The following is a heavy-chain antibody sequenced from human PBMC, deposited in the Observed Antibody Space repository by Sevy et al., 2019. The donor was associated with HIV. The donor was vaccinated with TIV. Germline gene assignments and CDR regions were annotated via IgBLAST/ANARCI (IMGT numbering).Heavy chain of an antibody. Sequence: GGSLRLSCAASGFTFSSYGMHWVRQGPGKGLEWVAVIWFDGSNTYYADSVKGRFTISRDIAKNTLHLQMNNLRAEDTAVYYCARDLEFYDSGDYGPAFMPDYWGQGTLVTVSS. D-gene: IGHD4-17*01. CDR1: GFTFSSYG. V-gene: IGHV3-33*01. CDR3: ARDLEFYDSGDYGPAFMPDY. J-gene: IGHJ4*02. CDR2: IWFDGSNT.